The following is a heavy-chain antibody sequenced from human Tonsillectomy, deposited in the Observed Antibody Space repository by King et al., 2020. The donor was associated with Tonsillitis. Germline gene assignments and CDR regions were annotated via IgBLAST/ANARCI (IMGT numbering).Heavy chain of an antibody. CDR2: IKQDGSER. CDR1: GFMFGSYW. Sequence: VQLVESGGGLVQPGGSLRLSCAASGFMFGSYWMSWVRQAPGQGLEWVANIKQDGSERNFVDSVKGRFTISRDXAKNSLYLQMXNLRAEDTAVYYCARRYSHLDAFDIWGEGTMVTVSP. D-gene: IGHD4-11*01. V-gene: IGHV3-7*03. CDR3: ARRYSHLDAFDI. J-gene: IGHJ3*02.